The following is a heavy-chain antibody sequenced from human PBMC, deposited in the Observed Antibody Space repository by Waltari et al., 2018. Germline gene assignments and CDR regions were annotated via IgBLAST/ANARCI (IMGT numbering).Heavy chain of an antibody. CDR3: ASEYSGYDLNYFDY. CDR1: GGSISSSNW. J-gene: IGHJ4*02. V-gene: IGHV4-4*02. D-gene: IGHD5-12*01. Sequence: QVQLQESGPGLVKPSGTLSLTCAVSGGSISSSNWWSWVRQPPGQGLEWIGEIYQSGSTNYNPSLKSRVTISVEKSKNQFSLKLSSVTAADTAVYYCASEYSGYDLNYFDYWGQGTLVTVSS. CDR2: IYQSGST.